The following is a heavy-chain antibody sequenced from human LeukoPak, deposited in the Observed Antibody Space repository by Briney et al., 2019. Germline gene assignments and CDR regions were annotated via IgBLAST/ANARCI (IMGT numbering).Heavy chain of an antibody. V-gene: IGHV4-39*01. J-gene: IGHJ4*02. CDR3: ARHVGAPLPDY. D-gene: IGHD1-26*01. CDR1: GGSISSSSYY. Sequence: SETLSLTCTVSGGSISSSSYYWGWIRQPPGKGLEWIGSIYYSGSTYYNPSLKSRVTISVDTSKNQFSLKLSSVTAADTAVYYCARHVGAPLPDYWGQGTLVTVSS. CDR2: IYYSGST.